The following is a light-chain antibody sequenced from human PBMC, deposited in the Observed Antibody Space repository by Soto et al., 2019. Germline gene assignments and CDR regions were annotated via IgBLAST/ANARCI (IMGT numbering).Light chain of an antibody. V-gene: IGLV2-23*01. CDR1: SSDVGNYNL. CDR3: CSYAGSRIWV. CDR2: EGN. J-gene: IGLJ3*02. Sequence: QSALTQPASVSGSPGQSITISCTGTSSDVGNYNLVSWYQQHPGKAPKLMIYEGNKRPSGVSNRFSGSKSGNTASLTISGLQAEDEADYYWCSYAGSRIWVFGGGTKLTVL.